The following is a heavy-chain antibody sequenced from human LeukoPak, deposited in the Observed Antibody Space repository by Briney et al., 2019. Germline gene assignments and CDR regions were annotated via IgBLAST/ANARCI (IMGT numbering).Heavy chain of an antibody. CDR2: INHSGST. CDR1: GGSFSGYY. J-gene: IGHJ4*02. D-gene: IGHD2-2*01. V-gene: IGHV4-34*01. Sequence: SETLSLTCAVYGGSFSGYYWSWIRQPPGKGLEWIGEINHSGSTNYNPSLESRVTISVDTSKNQFSLKLSSVTAADTAVYYCARSTVVPAAIRSLTSGGFDCWGQGTLVTVSS. CDR3: ARSTVVPAAIRSLTSGGFDC.